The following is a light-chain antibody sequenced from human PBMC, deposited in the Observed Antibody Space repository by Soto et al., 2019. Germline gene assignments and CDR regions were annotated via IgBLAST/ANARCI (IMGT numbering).Light chain of an antibody. CDR3: QQYYITPWT. V-gene: IGKV4-1*01. CDR2: WAS. J-gene: IGKJ1*01. Sequence: DIVMNQSPDSLAVSLGERATINCKSSQSVLYSSNNKNNLAWYQQKPGQPPKLLIYWASTRESGVPDRFSGSGSGTDFTLTISSLQAEDVAVYYCQQYYITPWTFGHGTKVEIK. CDR1: QSVLYSSNNKNN.